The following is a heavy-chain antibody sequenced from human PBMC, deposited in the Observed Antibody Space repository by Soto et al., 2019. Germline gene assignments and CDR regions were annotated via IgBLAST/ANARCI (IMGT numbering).Heavy chain of an antibody. CDR2: ISAHNGNT. Sequence: QVHLVQSGAEVKKPGASVKVSCQGSGYAFTTNGITWVRQAPGQGLEWMGWISAHNGNTNYAQKLQGRVTVTRDTSTSTAHMELRSLRYDDTAVYYCARGRYGDYWGQGALVTVSS. CDR3: ARGRYGDY. J-gene: IGHJ4*02. CDR1: GYAFTTNG. V-gene: IGHV1-18*01. D-gene: IGHD1-1*01.